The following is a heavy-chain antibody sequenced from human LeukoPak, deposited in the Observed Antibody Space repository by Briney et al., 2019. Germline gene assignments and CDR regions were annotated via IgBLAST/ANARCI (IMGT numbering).Heavy chain of an antibody. V-gene: IGHV4-61*01. Sequence: SETLSLTCTVSGGSVSSGSYYWSWIRQPPGKGLEWIGYIYYSGSTNYNPSLKSRVTISVDTSKNQFSLKLSSVTAADTAVYYCARGPPPLRYWGQGTLVTVSS. CDR2: IYYSGST. CDR3: ARGPPPLRY. J-gene: IGHJ4*02. CDR1: GGSVSSGSYY.